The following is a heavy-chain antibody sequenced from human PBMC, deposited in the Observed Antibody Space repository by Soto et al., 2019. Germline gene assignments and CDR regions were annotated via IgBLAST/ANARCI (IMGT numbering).Heavy chain of an antibody. D-gene: IGHD6-13*01. CDR1: GYTFTSYA. V-gene: IGHV1-3*01. J-gene: IGHJ4*02. CDR3: ARDPSLGSNWYYYFDL. CDR2: INAGNGNT. Sequence: ASVKVSCKASGYTFTSYAMHWVRQAPGQRLEWMGWINAGNGNTKYSQKFQGRVTITRDTSASTAYMELSSLRDEDTAVYYCARDPSLGSNWYYYFDLWGQGTPVTVSS.